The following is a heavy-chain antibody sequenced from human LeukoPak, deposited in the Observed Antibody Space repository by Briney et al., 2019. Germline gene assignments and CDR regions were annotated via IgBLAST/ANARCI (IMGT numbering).Heavy chain of an antibody. CDR3: ASLLYSSSPEIVY. D-gene: IGHD6-13*01. CDR2: IYYSGST. Sequence: NASETLSLTCTVSGGSISSSSYYWGWIRQPPGKGLEWIGSIYYSGSTYYNPSLKSRVSISVDTSKNQFSLKLSSVTAADTAVYYCASLLYSSSPEIVYWGQGTLVTVSS. J-gene: IGHJ4*02. V-gene: IGHV4-39*01. CDR1: GGSISSSSYY.